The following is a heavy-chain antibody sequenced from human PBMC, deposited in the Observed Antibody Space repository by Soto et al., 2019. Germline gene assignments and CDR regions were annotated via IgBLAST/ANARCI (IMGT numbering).Heavy chain of an antibody. Sequence: QVQLQESGPGLVKPSGTLSLTCAVSGGPIASSNWWSWVRQPPGKGLEWIGEIYHSGSTNYNPSLKSRVTISVDKSKNQFSLKLSSVTAADTAVYYCARAHLAHGSGRSWFDPWGQGTLVTVSS. CDR2: IYHSGST. J-gene: IGHJ5*02. CDR3: ARAHLAHGSGRSWFDP. CDR1: GGPIASSNW. V-gene: IGHV4-4*02. D-gene: IGHD3-10*01.